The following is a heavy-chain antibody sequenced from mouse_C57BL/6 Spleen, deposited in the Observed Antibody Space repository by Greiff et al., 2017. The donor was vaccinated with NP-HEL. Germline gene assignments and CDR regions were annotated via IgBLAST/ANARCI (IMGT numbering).Heavy chain of an antibody. CDR1: GYTFTSYW. J-gene: IGHJ2*01. CDR3: ARGIYYDLYYFDY. CDR2: IDPSDSYT. Sequence: QVQLQQPGAELVKPGASVKLSCKASGYTFTSYWMQWVKQRPGQGLEWIGEIDPSDSYTNYNQKFKGKATLTVDTSSSTAYMQLSSLTSEDSAVYYCARGIYYDLYYFDYWGQGTTLTVSS. D-gene: IGHD2-4*01. V-gene: IGHV1-50*01.